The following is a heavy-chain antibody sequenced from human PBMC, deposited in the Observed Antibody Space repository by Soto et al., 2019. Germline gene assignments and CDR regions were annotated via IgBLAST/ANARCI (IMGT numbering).Heavy chain of an antibody. D-gene: IGHD2-21*01. V-gene: IGHV1-69*02. CDR2: FFPIQGRA. CDR3: AKSLVFVDHAYMDV. CDR1: GGSVSSYI. J-gene: IGHJ6*03. Sequence: QVQLVQSGAEVKKPGSSVKVSCEASGGSVSSYIFTWVRQAPGQGLEWMGRFFPIQGRANYAPKSQNRVTITAAKSTNTVYMELRSLRPEDTALYYCAKSLVFVDHAYMDVWGKGTTVTVSS.